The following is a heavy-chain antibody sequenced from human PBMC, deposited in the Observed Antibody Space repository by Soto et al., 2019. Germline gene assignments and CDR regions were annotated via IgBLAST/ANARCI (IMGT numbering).Heavy chain of an antibody. J-gene: IGHJ3*02. CDR1: GGTFSSYA. Sequence: SSVKVSCKASGGTFSSYAISWVRQAPGQGLEWMGGIIPIFGTANYAQKFQGRVTITADESTSTAYMELSSLRSEDTAVYYCARGGGGYSSGWHECYAFDIWGQGTMVTVSS. CDR3: ARGGGGYSSGWHECYAFDI. D-gene: IGHD6-19*01. V-gene: IGHV1-69*13. CDR2: IIPIFGTA.